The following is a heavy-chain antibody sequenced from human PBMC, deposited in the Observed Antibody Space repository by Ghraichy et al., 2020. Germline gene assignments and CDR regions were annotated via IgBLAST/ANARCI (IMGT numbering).Heavy chain of an antibody. Sequence: SETLSLTCIVSGGSVSSHPSYWAWIRQPPGKGLEWIATIHFGGSMYYNPSLRSRVTISVDASKNQFALEMTSLTAADTAVYYCARLNVILPAALRLIRGWFDPWGQGALVTVSS. CDR1: GGSVSSHPSY. CDR2: IHFGGSM. D-gene: IGHD2-2*01. CDR3: ARLNVILPAALRLIRGWFDP. J-gene: IGHJ5*02. V-gene: IGHV4-39*01.